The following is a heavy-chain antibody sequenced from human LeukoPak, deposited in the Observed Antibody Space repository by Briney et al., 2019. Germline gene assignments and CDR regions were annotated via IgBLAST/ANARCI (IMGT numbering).Heavy chain of an antibody. V-gene: IGHV1-69*05. CDR1: GYTLTNYA. CDR3: ARTSGWYGDAFDI. J-gene: IGHJ3*02. CDR2: IIPIFGTA. D-gene: IGHD6-19*01. Sequence: SVKVSCKASGYTLTNYAISWVRQAPGQGLEWMGGIIPIFGTANYAQKFQGRVTITRNTSISTAYMELSGLRSEDTAVYYCARTSGWYGDAFDIWGQGTMVTVSS.